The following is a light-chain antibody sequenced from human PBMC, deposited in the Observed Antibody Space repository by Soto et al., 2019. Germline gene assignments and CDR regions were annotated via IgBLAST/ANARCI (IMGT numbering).Light chain of an antibody. CDR3: QQYNTSPLT. J-gene: IGKJ1*01. Sequence: EIVMTQSPAILSVSPGERATLSCRASRNVASDLAWYKQKPGQAPRLLVYGASTRATGVPARFSGSGSGTEFTLTISSLQSEDFAVYYCQQYNTSPLTFGQGTKVGIK. V-gene: IGKV3-15*01. CDR1: RNVASD. CDR2: GAS.